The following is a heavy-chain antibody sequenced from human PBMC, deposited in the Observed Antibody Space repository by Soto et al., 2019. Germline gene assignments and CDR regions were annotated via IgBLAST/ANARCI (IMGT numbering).Heavy chain of an antibody. Sequence: QAQLVESAGGVVQPGRSLRLSCAASGFTFSSYGMHWVRQAPGTGLEWVAVISYDGGLQHYADSVKGRFTISIDNSKNMVLLQMNSLRAEDTAVYYCVSDRRYGHASVPYSWVQGTLVSVSS. D-gene: IGHD5-18*01. J-gene: IGHJ4*02. V-gene: IGHV3-30*03. CDR1: GFTFSSYG. CDR2: ISYDGGLQ. CDR3: VSDRRYGHASVPYS.